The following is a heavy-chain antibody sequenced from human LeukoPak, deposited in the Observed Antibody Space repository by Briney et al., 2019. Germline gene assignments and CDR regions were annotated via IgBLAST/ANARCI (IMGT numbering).Heavy chain of an antibody. J-gene: IGHJ4*02. D-gene: IGHD2-15*01. Sequence: PSQTLSLTCTVSGGSISSGDYYWRWIRQPPGKGLEWIAYIYYSGSTYYNPSLKSRVTISVDTSKNQFSLDLSSVTAADTAVYYCARVGRGYCSGGSCYLPGYFDYWGQGTLVTVSS. CDR3: ARVGRGYCSGGSCYLPGYFDY. CDR2: IYYSGST. CDR1: GGSISSGDYY. V-gene: IGHV4-30-4*08.